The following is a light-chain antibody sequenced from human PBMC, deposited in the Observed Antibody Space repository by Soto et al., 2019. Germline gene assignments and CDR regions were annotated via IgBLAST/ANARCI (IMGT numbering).Light chain of an antibody. CDR3: LQDINYPWT. CDR2: GAS. CDR1: QGIGNA. J-gene: IGKJ1*01. V-gene: IGKV1-6*01. Sequence: AIQMTQSPSSLSASVGDSVTISCRASQGIGNALGCDQQKPGKPPKVLIYGASNLQRGVPPRFRGSGSGTEFTLGISRLQPEDSATYYGLQDINYPWTFGQGNKVEIK.